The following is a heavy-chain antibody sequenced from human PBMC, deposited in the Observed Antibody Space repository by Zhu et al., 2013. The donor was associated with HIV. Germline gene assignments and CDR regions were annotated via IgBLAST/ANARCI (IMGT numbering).Heavy chain of an antibody. CDR2: IIPIFGTA. CDR3: ARLYSSGYPGSWYYYYGMDV. V-gene: IGHV1-69*01. J-gene: IGHJ6*02. D-gene: IGHD3-22*01. CDR1: GGTFSSYA. Sequence: QVQLVQSGAEVKKPGSSVKVSCKASGGTFSSYAISWVRQAPGQGLEWMGGIIPIFGTANYAQKFQGRVTITADESTSTAYMELSSLRSEDTAVYYCARLYSSGYPGSWYYYYGMDVWGQGTTVTVSS.